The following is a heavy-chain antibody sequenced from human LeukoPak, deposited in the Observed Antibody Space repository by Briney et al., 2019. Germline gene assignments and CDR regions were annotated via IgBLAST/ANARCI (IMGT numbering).Heavy chain of an antibody. J-gene: IGHJ4*02. CDR3: ARGDYSNYGLDY. V-gene: IGHV4-59*01. D-gene: IGHD4-11*01. CDR2: IYYSGGT. CDR1: GGPISSYY. Sequence: SETLSLTCTVSGGPISSYYWSWIRQPPGKGLEWIGYIYYSGGTNYNPSLKSRVTISVDTSKNQFSLKLSSVTAADTAVYYCARGDYSNYGLDYWGQGTLVTVSS.